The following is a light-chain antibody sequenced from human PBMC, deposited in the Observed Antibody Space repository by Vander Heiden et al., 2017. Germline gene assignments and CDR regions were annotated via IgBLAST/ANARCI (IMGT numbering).Light chain of an antibody. CDR1: QSRVHSNGNTY. Sequence: IVMTQTPLSSPVTLGQPASISCRSSQSRVHSNGNTYLSWLQQRPGQPPRPLIYKISKRFSGVPDRFTGSGAGTDFTLKISRVEAEDVGVYYCMQATYLVSFGGGTQVE. V-gene: IGKV2-24*01. CDR2: KIS. CDR3: MQATYLVS. J-gene: IGKJ4*01.